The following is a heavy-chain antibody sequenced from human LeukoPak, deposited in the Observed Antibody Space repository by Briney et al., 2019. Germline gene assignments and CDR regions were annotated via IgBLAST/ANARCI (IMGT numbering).Heavy chain of an antibody. CDR1: GSTFSTSA. CDR2: ISGSGGST. CDR3: AKSEDYDTREDY. Sequence: GGSLRLSCAASGSTFSTSAMTWVRQAPGKGLEWVSGISGSGGSTYYADSVKGRFTFSRDNSKNTLYLQMKSLRAEDTAVYYCAKSEDYDTREDYWGQGTLVTVSS. D-gene: IGHD3-22*01. J-gene: IGHJ4*02. V-gene: IGHV3-23*01.